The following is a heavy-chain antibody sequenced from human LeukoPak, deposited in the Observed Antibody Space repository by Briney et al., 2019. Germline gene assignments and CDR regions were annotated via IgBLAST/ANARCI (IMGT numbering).Heavy chain of an antibody. CDR2: INHSGST. D-gene: IGHD3-22*01. CDR1: GGSFSGYY. CDR3: ARATYYYDSSGYYGALDI. V-gene: IGHV4-34*01. J-gene: IGHJ3*02. Sequence: SETLSLTCAVYGGSFSGYYWSWIRQPPGKGLEWIGEINHSGSTNYNPSLKSRVTISVDTSKNQFSLKLSSVTAADTAVYYCARATYYYDSSGYYGALDIWGQGTMVTVSS.